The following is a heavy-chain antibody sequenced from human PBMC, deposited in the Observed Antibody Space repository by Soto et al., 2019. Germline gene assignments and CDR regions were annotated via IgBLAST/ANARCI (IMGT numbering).Heavy chain of an antibody. V-gene: IGHV3-23*01. CDR1: GFTFSSST. D-gene: IGHD1-7*01. Sequence: GGSLRLSCAGSGFTFSSSTLSWVRQAPGKGLEWVSAISGSGDRTYYADSVKGRFTISRDNSKNTLYVQMNSLRAEDTAVYYCAKDQSRNWNSPHTFDIWGQGTVVTVSS. CDR2: ISGSGDRT. CDR3: AKDQSRNWNSPHTFDI. J-gene: IGHJ3*02.